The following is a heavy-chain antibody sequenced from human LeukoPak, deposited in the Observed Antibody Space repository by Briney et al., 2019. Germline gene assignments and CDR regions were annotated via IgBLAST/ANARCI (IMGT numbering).Heavy chain of an antibody. CDR3: ARGAIFGVVSQFDY. J-gene: IGHJ4*02. V-gene: IGHV4-34*01. D-gene: IGHD3-3*01. CDR1: GGSFSGYY. Sequence: SETLSLTCAVYGGSFSGYYWSWIRQPPGKGLEWIGSIYYSGSTYYNPSLKSRVTISVDTSKNQFSLKLSSVTAADTAVYYCARGAIFGVVSQFDYWGQGTLVTVSS. CDR2: IYYSGST.